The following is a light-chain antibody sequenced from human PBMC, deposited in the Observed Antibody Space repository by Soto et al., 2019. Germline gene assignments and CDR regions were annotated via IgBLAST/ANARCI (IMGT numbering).Light chain of an antibody. CDR1: QSVSSN. Sequence: EIVMTQSPGTLSVSPGERVXFSCRASQSVSSNLAWYQQKPGQTPRLLIYGASTRATGIPDRFSGSGSGTEFTLTISSLQSEDFADYYCQQYQNWPLITFGQGTRLEI. CDR2: GAS. J-gene: IGKJ5*01. V-gene: IGKV3-15*01. CDR3: QQYQNWPLIT.